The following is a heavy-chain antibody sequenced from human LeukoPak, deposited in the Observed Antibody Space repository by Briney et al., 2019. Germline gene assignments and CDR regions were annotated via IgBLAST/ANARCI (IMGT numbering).Heavy chain of an antibody. CDR1: GYTFTSYG. D-gene: IGHD3-10*01. Sequence: GASVKVSCKASGYTFTSYGISWVRQAPGQGLEWMGWISAYNGNTNYAQKLQGRVTMTTDTSTSTAYMELRSLRSDDTAVYYCARDRKVRGGVTMVRGVISAFDIWGQGTMVTVSS. CDR2: ISAYNGNT. J-gene: IGHJ3*02. V-gene: IGHV1-18*01. CDR3: ARDRKVRGGVTMVRGVISAFDI.